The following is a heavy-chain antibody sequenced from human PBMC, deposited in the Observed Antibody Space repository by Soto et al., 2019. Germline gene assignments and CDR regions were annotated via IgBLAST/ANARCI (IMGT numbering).Heavy chain of an antibody. D-gene: IGHD3-10*01. CDR3: ARGSGPHRQPPFDS. J-gene: IGHJ4*02. CDR1: GGSFSGYY. CDR2: INHRGST. Sequence: PLETLSLTCAVYGGSFSGYYWSWIRQPPGKGLEWIGEINHRGSTKYNPSLKSRVTISVDTSTNQFSLKLSSVTAADTAVYYCARGSGPHRQPPFDSWGQGTLVTVSS. V-gene: IGHV4-34*01.